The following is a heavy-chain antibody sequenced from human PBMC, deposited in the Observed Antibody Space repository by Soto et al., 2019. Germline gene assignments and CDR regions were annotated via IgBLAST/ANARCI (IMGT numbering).Heavy chain of an antibody. Sequence: PSETLSLTCAVSGDSISSGNWWSWVRQPPGKGLEWIGEIYHSGSTNYNPSLKSRVTISVDKPKNQFSLKLSSVTAADTAVYYCAGYYYAPGNYQGNLDYWGQGTLVTVSS. V-gene: IGHV4-4*02. CDR1: GDSISSGNW. CDR3: AGYYYAPGNYQGNLDY. D-gene: IGHD3-10*01. J-gene: IGHJ4*02. CDR2: IYHSGST.